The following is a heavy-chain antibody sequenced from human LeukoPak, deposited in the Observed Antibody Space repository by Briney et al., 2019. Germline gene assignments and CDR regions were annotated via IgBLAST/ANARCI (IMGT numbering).Heavy chain of an antibody. Sequence: ASVKVSCKASGYSFTSYGISWVRQAPGQGLEWMGWISAYNGNTNYAQKLQGRVTMTTDTSTSTAYMEPRSLRSDDTAVYYCARDCSSTSCDDYWGQGTLVTVSS. CDR2: ISAYNGNT. CDR3: ARDCSSTSCDDY. CDR1: GYSFTSYG. V-gene: IGHV1-18*01. D-gene: IGHD2-2*01. J-gene: IGHJ4*02.